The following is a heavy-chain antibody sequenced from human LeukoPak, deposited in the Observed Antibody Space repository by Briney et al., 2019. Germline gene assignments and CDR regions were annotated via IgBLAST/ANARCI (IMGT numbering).Heavy chain of an antibody. V-gene: IGHV1-18*01. CDR3: ARGRSYYDSTDAFDI. J-gene: IGHJ3*02. D-gene: IGHD3-22*01. CDR1: GYTFTSYG. CDR2: ISAYNGNT. Sequence: ASVKVSCKASGYTFTSYGISWVRQAPGQGLEWMGWISAYNGNTNYAQKLQGRVTMTTDTSTSTAYMELRSLRSDDTAVYYCARGRSYYDSTDAFDIWGQGTMVTVSS.